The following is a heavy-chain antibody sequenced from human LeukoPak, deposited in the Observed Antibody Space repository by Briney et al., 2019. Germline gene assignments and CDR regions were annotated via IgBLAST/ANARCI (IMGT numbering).Heavy chain of an antibody. CDR3: ARDSMIEAFDI. D-gene: IGHD3-22*01. V-gene: IGHV4-59*01. CDR2: IHYSGST. J-gene: IGHJ3*02. CDR1: GFPIINYY. Sequence: AETLSLTCAVSGFPIINYYVSWIRQPPGKGLEWIGHIHYSGSTHCNPSHKGRVNRSADTSTNQCSLKLSPATAADTAVYYCARDSMIEAFDICGQGTMVTVSS.